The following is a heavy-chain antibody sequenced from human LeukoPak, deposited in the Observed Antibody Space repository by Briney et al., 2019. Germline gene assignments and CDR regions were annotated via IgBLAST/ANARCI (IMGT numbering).Heavy chain of an antibody. CDR2: IRQDGSEK. J-gene: IGHJ4*02. CDR1: GFTFSTYW. CDR3: AKDRLPDGRWSLDY. Sequence: AGGSLRLSCAASGFTFSTYWMSWVRQAPGRGLEWVATIRQDGSEKHYVDSVEGRFTISRDNSKNTLYLQMNNLRADDTALYYCAKDRLPDGRWSLDYWGQGTLVTVSS. V-gene: IGHV3-7*03. D-gene: IGHD6-13*01.